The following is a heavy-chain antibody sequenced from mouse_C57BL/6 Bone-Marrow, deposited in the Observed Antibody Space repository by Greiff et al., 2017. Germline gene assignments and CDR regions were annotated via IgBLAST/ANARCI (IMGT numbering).Heavy chain of an antibody. Sequence: VQLKQSGTVLARPGASVKMSCKTSGYTFTSYWMHWVKQRPGQGLEWIGIIYPGNSDTSYNQKFKGKAKLTAVTSTSTAYMELSSLTNEDSAVYYCTRGDGNYYYGMDYWGQGTSVTVPS. J-gene: IGHJ4*01. CDR1: GYTFTSYW. V-gene: IGHV1-5*01. CDR2: IYPGNSDT. D-gene: IGHD2-1*01. CDR3: TRGDGNYYYGMDY.